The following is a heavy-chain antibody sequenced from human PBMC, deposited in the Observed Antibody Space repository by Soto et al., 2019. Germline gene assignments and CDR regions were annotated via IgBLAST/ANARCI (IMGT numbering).Heavy chain of an antibody. Sequence: QVQLVESGGGVVQPGRSLRLSCAASGFTFSSYAMHWVRQAPGKGLEWVAVISYDGSNKYYADSVKGRFTISRDNSKNTLYLQMKRLRDEETAVYYCARDSLWGTAMVRWYFDLWGRGTLVTVSS. D-gene: IGHD5-18*01. CDR1: GFTFSSYA. J-gene: IGHJ2*01. V-gene: IGHV3-30-3*01. CDR3: ARDSLWGTAMVRWYFDL. CDR2: ISYDGSNK.